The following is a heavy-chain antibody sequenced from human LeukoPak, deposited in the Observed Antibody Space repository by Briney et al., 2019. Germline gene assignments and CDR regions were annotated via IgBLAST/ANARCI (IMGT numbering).Heavy chain of an antibody. CDR1: GYTFTNNG. V-gene: IGHV1-18*01. CDR2: ISTSNRNT. CDR3: TTDRGPYCAGDCYPGDY. Sequence: ASVKVSCKASGYTFTNNGISWVRQAPGQGLEWMGWISTSNRNTNYADNFQGRLTLTADSSTTTAYMELRSLTSDDTAVYYCTTDRGPYCAGDCYPGDYWGQGTLVTVSS. D-gene: IGHD2-21*02. J-gene: IGHJ4*02.